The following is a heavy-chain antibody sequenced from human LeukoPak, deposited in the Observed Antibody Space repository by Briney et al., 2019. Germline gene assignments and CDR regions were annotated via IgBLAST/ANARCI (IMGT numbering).Heavy chain of an antibody. CDR2: IGTAGDT. D-gene: IGHD2-15*01. CDR3: VRGRERVAATNNWFDP. J-gene: IGHJ5*02. CDR1: GFTFSSYD. Sequence: PGGSLRLSCAASGFTFSSYDMHWVRQTTGKGLEWVSGIGTAGDTYYPGSVKGRFTISRENTKNSLYLQMNSLRAEDTAVYYCVRGRERVAATNNWFDPWGQGTLVTVSS. V-gene: IGHV3-13*01.